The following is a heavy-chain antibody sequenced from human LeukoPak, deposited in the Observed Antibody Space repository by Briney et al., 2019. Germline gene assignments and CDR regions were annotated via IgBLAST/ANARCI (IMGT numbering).Heavy chain of an antibody. Sequence: ASVKVSCKASGYTFTSYAMHWVRQAPGQRLEWMGWINAGNGNTKYSQKFQGRVTITRDTSTSTAYMELRSLRSDDTAVYYCARDQAYYDNSGFFDYWGQGTLVTVSS. D-gene: IGHD3-22*01. CDR3: ARDQAYYDNSGFFDY. CDR1: GYTFTSYA. J-gene: IGHJ4*02. CDR2: INAGNGNT. V-gene: IGHV1-3*01.